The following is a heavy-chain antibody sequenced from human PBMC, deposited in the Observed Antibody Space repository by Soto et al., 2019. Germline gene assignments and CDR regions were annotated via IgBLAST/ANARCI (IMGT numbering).Heavy chain of an antibody. D-gene: IGHD1-26*01. V-gene: IGHV3-23*01. CDR2: ISGSGGST. J-gene: IGHJ6*02. Sequence: GGSLRLSCAASGFTFSSYAMSWVRQAPGKGLEWVSAISGSGGSTYYADSVKGRFTISRDNSKNTLYLQMNSLRAEDTAVYYCAKDGAGATLVLDYYYGMDVWGQGTTVTVSS. CDR3: AKDGAGATLVLDYYYGMDV. CDR1: GFTFSSYA.